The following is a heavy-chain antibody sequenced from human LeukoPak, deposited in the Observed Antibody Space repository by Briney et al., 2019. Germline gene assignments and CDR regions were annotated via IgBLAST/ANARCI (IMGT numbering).Heavy chain of an antibody. D-gene: IGHD1-1*01. CDR1: GFTFSSYA. J-gene: IGHJ4*02. V-gene: IGHV3-23*01. CDR2: ISGGGST. CDR3: AKDAIAGTTPHRFDY. Sequence: GGSLRLSCAASGFTFSSYAMNWVRQAPGKGLEWVSAISGGGSTYYADSVKGRFTISRDNSRNTLYLQMNSLRAEDTAIYYCAKDAIAGTTPHRFDYWGQGTLVTVSS.